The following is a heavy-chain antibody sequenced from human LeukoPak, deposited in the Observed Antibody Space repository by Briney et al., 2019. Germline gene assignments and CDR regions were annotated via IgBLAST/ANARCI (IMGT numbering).Heavy chain of an antibody. V-gene: IGHV1-2*06. CDR1: GYTFTGYY. D-gene: IGHD4-17*01. CDR3: AIPTVSSFDY. CDR2: INPNSAGT. J-gene: IGHJ4*02. Sequence: GASVTVSFKASGYTFTGYYMHWVRQAPGQGLEWMGLINPNSAGTNYAQNYQGRVTMTRDTSISTAYMELSRLRSDHTAVYYCAIPTVSSFDYWRQGTLVTVSS.